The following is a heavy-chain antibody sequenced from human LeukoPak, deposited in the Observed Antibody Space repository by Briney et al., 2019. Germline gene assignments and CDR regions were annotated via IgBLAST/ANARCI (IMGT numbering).Heavy chain of an antibody. CDR3: ARDLGIFYFDY. Sequence: ASVTVTCKTSGYVFTTSGISWVRQAPGQCLEWMGWISGYTGTTNSAQKFQARVTMTIDTSADTAYMELRGLRSDDTAVYYCARDLGIFYFDYWGQGTLVTVSS. CDR2: ISGYTGTT. D-gene: IGHD3-16*01. J-gene: IGHJ4*02. CDR1: GYVFTTSG. V-gene: IGHV1-18*01.